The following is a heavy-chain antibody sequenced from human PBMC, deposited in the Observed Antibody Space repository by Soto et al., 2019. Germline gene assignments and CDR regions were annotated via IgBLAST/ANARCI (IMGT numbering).Heavy chain of an antibody. CDR2: ISSSSSTI. J-gene: IGHJ5*02. V-gene: IGHV3-48*01. CDR3: AGEADYLNWFDP. Sequence: EVQLVESGGGLVQPGGSLRLSCAASGFTFSSYSMNWVRQAPGKGLEWVSYISSSSSTIYYADSVKGRFTISRDNAKNSLYLQMNSLRAADTAVYYCAGEADYLNWFDPWGRGTLVTVSS. D-gene: IGHD4-17*01. CDR1: GFTFSSYS.